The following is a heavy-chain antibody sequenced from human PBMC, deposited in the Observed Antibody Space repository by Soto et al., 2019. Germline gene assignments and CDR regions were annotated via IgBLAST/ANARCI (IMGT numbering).Heavy chain of an antibody. V-gene: IGHV3-23*01. Sequence: GGSLRLSCAASGVTFSSYAMSWVRQAPGKGLEWVSAISGSGGSTYYADSVKGRFTISRDNSKNTLYLQMNSLRAEDTAVYYCAKGQHSSSWYVSPDDDYYYYMDVWGKGTTVTVSS. D-gene: IGHD6-13*01. CDR3: AKGQHSSSWYVSPDDDYYYYMDV. J-gene: IGHJ6*03. CDR2: ISGSGGST. CDR1: GVTFSSYA.